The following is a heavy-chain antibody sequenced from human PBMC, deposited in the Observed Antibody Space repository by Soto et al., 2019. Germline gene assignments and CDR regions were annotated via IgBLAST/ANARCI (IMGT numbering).Heavy chain of an antibody. Sequence: QVQLVESGGGVVQPGRSLRLSCAASGFTFSSYGMHWVRQAPGKGLEWVAVIWYDGSNKYYADSVKGRFTISRDNSKNTLYLKMNGLRAEDTAVYYCARDQIPLAVVGTFDYWGQGTLVTVSS. CDR3: ARDQIPLAVVGTFDY. D-gene: IGHD6-19*01. J-gene: IGHJ4*02. V-gene: IGHV3-33*01. CDR2: IWYDGSNK. CDR1: GFTFSSYG.